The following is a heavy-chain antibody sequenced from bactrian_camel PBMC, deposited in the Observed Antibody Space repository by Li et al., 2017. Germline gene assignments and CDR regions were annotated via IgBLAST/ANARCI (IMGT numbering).Heavy chain of an antibody. V-gene: IGHV3S53*01. CDR1: GFTTKNMC. D-gene: IGHD3*01. CDR3: AAYEGYTCVSGSCCFTQAPGDFDY. CDR2: IESDGST. J-gene: IGHJ6*01. Sequence: HVQLVESGGGSVQPGGSLTLSCTDSGFTTKNMCMGWFRQRPGKEREGVAGIESDGSTSYADSVKGRFTISKDNAKNTLYLQMNSLKPEDTAMYYCAAYEGYTCVSGSCCFTQAPGDFDYWGHGTQVTVS.